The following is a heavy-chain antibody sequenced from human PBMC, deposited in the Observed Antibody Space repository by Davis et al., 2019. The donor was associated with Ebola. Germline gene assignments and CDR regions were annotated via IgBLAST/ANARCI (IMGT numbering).Heavy chain of an antibody. V-gene: IGHV3-30*03. D-gene: IGHD6-13*01. CDR3: AREWAAAGTVYYYYGMDV. J-gene: IGHJ6*04. CDR2: ISYDGSNK. CDR1: GFTFSSYG. Sequence: PGGSLRLSCAASGFTFSSYGMHWVRQAPGKGLAWVAVISYDGSNKYYADSVKGRFTISRDNSKNTLYLQMNSLRAEDTAVYYCAREWAAAGTVYYYYGMDVWGKGTTVTVSS.